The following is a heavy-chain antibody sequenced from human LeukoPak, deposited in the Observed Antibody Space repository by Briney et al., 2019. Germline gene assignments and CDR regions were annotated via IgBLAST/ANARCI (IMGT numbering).Heavy chain of an antibody. V-gene: IGHV1-46*01. Sequence: ASVKVSCKASGYTFTSYYMHWVRRAPGQGLEWMGIINPSGGSTSYAQKFQGRVTMTRDTSTSTVYMELSSQRSEDTAVYYCARFPSGGSYYDYWGQGTLVTVSS. CDR1: GYTFTSYY. D-gene: IGHD2-15*01. CDR2: INPSGGST. J-gene: IGHJ4*02. CDR3: ARFPSGGSYYDY.